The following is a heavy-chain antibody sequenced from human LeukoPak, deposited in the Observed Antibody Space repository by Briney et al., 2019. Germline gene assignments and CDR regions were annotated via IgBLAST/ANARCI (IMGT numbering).Heavy chain of an antibody. CDR1: GFTFSSYW. D-gene: IGHD3-10*01. Sequence: GGSLRLSCAASGFTFSSYWMHWVRQAPGKGLVWVSRINSDGSTTKYADSVKGRFTISRDNAKNTLYLQMNSLRAEDTAVYYCARDGGSGTPFDYWGRGALVTVSS. J-gene: IGHJ4*02. CDR2: INSDGSTT. V-gene: IGHV3-74*01. CDR3: ARDGGSGTPFDY.